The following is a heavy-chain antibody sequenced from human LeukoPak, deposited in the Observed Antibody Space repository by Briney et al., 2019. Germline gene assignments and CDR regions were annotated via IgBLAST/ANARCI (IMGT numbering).Heavy chain of an antibody. CDR3: ARTTEGAFDI. J-gene: IGHJ3*02. Sequence: KPSETLSLTCTVSGGSITSYYWSWIRQPPGKGLEWIGEINHSGSTNYNPSLKSRVTISVDTSKNQFSLKLSSVTAADTAVYYCARTTEGAFDIWGQGTMVTVSS. V-gene: IGHV4-34*01. CDR2: INHSGST. D-gene: IGHD1-14*01. CDR1: GGSITSYY.